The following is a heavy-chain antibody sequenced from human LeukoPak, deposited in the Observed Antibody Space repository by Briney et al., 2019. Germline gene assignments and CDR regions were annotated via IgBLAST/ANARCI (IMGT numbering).Heavy chain of an antibody. CDR1: GFTFSDYY. D-gene: IGHD1-26*01. CDR2: ISSSGSTI. J-gene: IGHJ3*02. V-gene: IGHV3-11*01. CDR3: ARDYSGSSLDAFDI. Sequence: PGGSLRLSCAASGFTFSDYYMSWIRQAPGKGLEWVSYISSSGSTIYYADSVKSRFTISRDNAKNSLYLQMNSLRAEDTAVYYCARDYSGSSLDAFDIWGQGTMVTVSS.